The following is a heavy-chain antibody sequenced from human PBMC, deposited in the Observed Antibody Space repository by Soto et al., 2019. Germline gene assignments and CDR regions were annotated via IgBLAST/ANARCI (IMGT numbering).Heavy chain of an antibody. D-gene: IGHD3-10*01. CDR2: ISYDGSNK. CDR3: ARESRQWVGGGLLRY. CDR1: GFTFSSYA. Sequence: GGSLRLSCAASGFTFSSYAMHWVRQAPGKGLEWVAVISYDGSNKYYADSVKGRFTISRDNSKNTLYLQMNSLRAEDTAVYYCARESRQWVGGGLLRYWGQGTLVTVSS. V-gene: IGHV3-30-3*01. J-gene: IGHJ4*02.